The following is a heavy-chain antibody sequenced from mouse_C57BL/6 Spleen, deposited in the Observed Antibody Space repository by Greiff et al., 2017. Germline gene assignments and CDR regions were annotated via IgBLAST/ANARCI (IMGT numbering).Heavy chain of an antibody. CDR1: GYTFTDYE. CDR2: IDPETGGT. D-gene: IGHD1-1*02. Sequence: QVQLQQSGAELVRPGASVTLSCKASGYTFTDYEMHWVKQTPVHGLEWIGAIDPETGGTAYNQKFKGKAILTAAKSSSTAYMELRSLTSEDSAVYYCTISLMGSEAPFAYWGQGTLVTVSA. V-gene: IGHV1-15*01. J-gene: IGHJ3*01. CDR3: TISLMGSEAPFAY.